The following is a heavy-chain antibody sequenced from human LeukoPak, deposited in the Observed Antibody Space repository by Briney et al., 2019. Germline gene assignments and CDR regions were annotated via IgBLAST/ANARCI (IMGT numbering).Heavy chain of an antibody. CDR1: GFTFRNYG. Sequence: GGSLILSCSASGFTFRNYGMHWVRQAPGKGLEWVAAIWYDGTHEFYVDSVKGRFTISRDNSKNTLFLEMNSLRAEDTAVYYCAKDAEDFGDSYFDHWGQGALSPSPQ. V-gene: IGHV3-33*03. CDR3: AKDAEDFGDSYFDH. D-gene: IGHD2-21*02. J-gene: IGHJ4*02. CDR2: IWYDGTHE.